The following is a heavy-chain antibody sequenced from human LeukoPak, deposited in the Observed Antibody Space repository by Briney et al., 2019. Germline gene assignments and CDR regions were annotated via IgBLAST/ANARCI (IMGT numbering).Heavy chain of an antibody. CDR2: IYHSGST. J-gene: IGHJ4*02. CDR1: GYSISSGYY. D-gene: IGHD2-15*01. CDR3: ARESIQVAAPIGGSTNYFDY. V-gene: IGHV4-38-2*02. Sequence: SETLSLTCTVSGYSISSGYYWGWIRQPPGKGLEWIGSIYHSGSTYYNPSLKSRVTISVDTSKNQFSLKLSSVTAADTAVYYCARESIQVAAPIGGSTNYFDYWGQGTLVTVSS.